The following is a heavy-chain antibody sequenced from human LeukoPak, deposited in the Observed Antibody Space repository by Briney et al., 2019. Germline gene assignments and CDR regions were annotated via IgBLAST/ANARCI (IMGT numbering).Heavy chain of an antibody. CDR2: ISSSSSYI. J-gene: IGHJ6*04. V-gene: IGHV3-21*01. CDR1: GFTFSSYS. D-gene: IGHD3-10*02. Sequence: GGSLRLSCAASGFTFSSYSMNWVRQAPGKGLEWVSSISSSSSYIYYADSVKGRFTISRDNAKNSLYPQMNSLRAEDTAVYYCAELGITMIGGVWGKGTMVTISS. CDR3: AELGITMIGGV.